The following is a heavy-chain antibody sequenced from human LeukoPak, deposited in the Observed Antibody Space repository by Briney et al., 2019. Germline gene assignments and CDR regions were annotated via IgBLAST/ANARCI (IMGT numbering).Heavy chain of an antibody. CDR3: AREGSSGWYRSVDY. CDR1: GFTFSSYA. V-gene: IGHV3-30*04. J-gene: IGHJ4*02. Sequence: GGSLRLSCAASGFTFSSYAMHWVRQAPGKGLEWVAVISYDGSNKYYADSVKGRFTISRDNAKNSLYLQMNSLRAEDTAVYYCAREGSSGWYRSVDYWGQGTLVTVSS. D-gene: IGHD6-19*01. CDR2: ISYDGSNK.